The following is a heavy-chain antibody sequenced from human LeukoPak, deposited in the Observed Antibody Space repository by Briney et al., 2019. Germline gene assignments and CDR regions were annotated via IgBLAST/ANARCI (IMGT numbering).Heavy chain of an antibody. V-gene: IGHV4-59*01. CDR2: IYYSGST. CDR3: ARGGGTCYNVDY. D-gene: IGHD2-15*01. CDR1: GDSISNYY. Sequence: SETLSLTCTVSGDSISNYYWSWIRQPPGKRLEWIGFIYYSGSTNYNPSLKSRVTISVDTSKNQFSLKLTSVTAADTAVYYCARGGGTCYNVDYWGQGTLVTVSS. J-gene: IGHJ4*02.